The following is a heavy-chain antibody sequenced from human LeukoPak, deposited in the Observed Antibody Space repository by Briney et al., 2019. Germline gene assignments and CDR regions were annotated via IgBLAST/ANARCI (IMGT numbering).Heavy chain of an antibody. CDR3: AKRRSGREFFGY. CDR2: IRYDGSDK. Sequence: QPGGSLRLSCAASGFAFSSYGMHWVRQAPGKGLEWVAFIRYDGSDKYYPDSVKGRFTISRDNSKNTLYLKMNSRRGEDAALYYCAKRRSGREFFGYWGQGTLVTASS. V-gene: IGHV3-30*02. CDR1: GFAFSSYG. D-gene: IGHD3-10*01. J-gene: IGHJ4*02.